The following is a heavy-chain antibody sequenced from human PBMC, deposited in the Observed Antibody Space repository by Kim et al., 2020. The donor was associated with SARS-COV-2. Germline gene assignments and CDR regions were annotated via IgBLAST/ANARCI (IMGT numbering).Heavy chain of an antibody. CDR3: ARDRHPYYYYYYGMDV. V-gene: IGHV1-69*13. CDR1: GGTFSSYA. J-gene: IGHJ6*02. CDR2: IIPIFGTA. Sequence: SVKVSCKASGGTFSSYAISWVRQAPGQGLEWMGGIIPIFGTANYAQKFQGRVTITADESTSTAYMELSSLRSEDTAVYYCARDRHPYYYYYYGMDVWGQGTTVTVSS.